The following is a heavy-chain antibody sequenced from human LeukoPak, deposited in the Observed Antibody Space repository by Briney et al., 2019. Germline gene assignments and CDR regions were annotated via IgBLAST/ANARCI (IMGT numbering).Heavy chain of an antibody. Sequence: KPSETLSLTCAAYGGSFSGYYWSWIRQPPGKGLEWIGEINHSGSTNYNPSLKSRVTISVDTSKNQFSLKLSSVTAADTAVYYCARAAMVRGVTTSYYYYYMDVWDKGTTVTVSS. CDR3: ARAAMVRGVTTSYYYYYMDV. V-gene: IGHV4-34*01. CDR2: INHSGST. CDR1: GGSFSGYY. J-gene: IGHJ6*03. D-gene: IGHD3-10*01.